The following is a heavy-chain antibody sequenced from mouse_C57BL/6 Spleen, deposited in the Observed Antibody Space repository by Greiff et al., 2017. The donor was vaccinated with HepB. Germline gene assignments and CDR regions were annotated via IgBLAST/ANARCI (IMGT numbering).Heavy chain of an antibody. V-gene: IGHV1-53*01. Sequence: QVQLLQPGTELVKPGASVKLSCKASGYTFTSYWMHWVKQRPGQGLEWIGNINPSNGGTNYNEKFKSKATLTVDKSSSTAYMQLSSLTSEDSAVYYCARSLITTVVATGYFDVWGTGTTVTVSS. J-gene: IGHJ1*03. CDR2: INPSNGGT. D-gene: IGHD1-1*01. CDR3: ARSLITTVVATGYFDV. CDR1: GYTFTSYW.